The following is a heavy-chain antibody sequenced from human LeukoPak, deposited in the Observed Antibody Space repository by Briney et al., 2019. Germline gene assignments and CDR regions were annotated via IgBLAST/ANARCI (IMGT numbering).Heavy chain of an antibody. Sequence: GGSLRLSCAASGFTFSSYWMSWVRQAPGKGLEWVANIKQDGSEKYYVDSVKGRFTISRDNAKNSLYLQMNSLRAEDTAVYYCARDCRYYDFWSGYYSYGMDVWGQGTTVTASS. D-gene: IGHD3-3*01. CDR3: ARDCRYYDFWSGYYSYGMDV. V-gene: IGHV3-7*01. J-gene: IGHJ6*02. CDR1: GFTFSSYW. CDR2: IKQDGSEK.